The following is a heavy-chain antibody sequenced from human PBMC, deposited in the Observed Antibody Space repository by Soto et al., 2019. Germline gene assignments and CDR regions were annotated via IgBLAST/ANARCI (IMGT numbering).Heavy chain of an antibody. CDR3: TTELYYDFWSGYLGSMDV. V-gene: IGHV3-15*07. CDR1: GFTFSNAW. J-gene: IGHJ6*02. D-gene: IGHD3-3*01. CDR2: IKSKTDGGTT. Sequence: GGSLRLSCAASGFTFSNAWMNWVRQAPGKGLEWVGRIKSKTDGGTTDYAAPVKGRFTISRDDSKNTLYRQMNSLKTEDTAVYYCTTELYYDFWSGYLGSMDVWGQGTTVTVSS.